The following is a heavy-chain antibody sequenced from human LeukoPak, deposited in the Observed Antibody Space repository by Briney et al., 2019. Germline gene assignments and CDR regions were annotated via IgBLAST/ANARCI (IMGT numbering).Heavy chain of an antibody. J-gene: IGHJ4*02. CDR2: ISAYNGNT. Sequence: ASVKVSCKASGYTFTSYGISWVRQAPGQGLEWMGWISAYNGNTNYAQKLQGRVTMTTDTSTSTAYMGLRSLRSDDTAVYYCAKQLGYCSDGSCYFPYWGQGTLVTVSS. CDR1: GYTFTSYG. D-gene: IGHD2-15*01. V-gene: IGHV1-18*01. CDR3: AKQLGYCSDGSCYFPY.